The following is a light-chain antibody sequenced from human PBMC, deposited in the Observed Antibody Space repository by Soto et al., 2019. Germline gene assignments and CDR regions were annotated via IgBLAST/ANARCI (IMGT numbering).Light chain of an antibody. CDR2: GAS. V-gene: IGKV3-15*01. CDR3: QQYNNWPPWT. J-gene: IGKJ1*01. Sequence: EIVMTQTTATLSVSPGERATLSCRSSQSVSSNLAWYQQKPGQAPRLLIYGASTRATGIPARFSGSGSGTEFTLTISSLQSEDFAVYYCQQYNNWPPWTFGQGTKADI. CDR1: QSVSSN.